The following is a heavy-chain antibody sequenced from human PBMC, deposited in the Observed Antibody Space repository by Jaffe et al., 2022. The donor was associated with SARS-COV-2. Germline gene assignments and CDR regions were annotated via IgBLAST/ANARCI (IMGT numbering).Heavy chain of an antibody. J-gene: IGHJ3*02. Sequence: EVQLLESGGGLVQPGGSLRLSCAASGFTFSSYAMSWVRQAPGKGLEWVSAISGSGGSTYYADSVKGRFTISRDNSKNTLYLQMNSLRAEDTAVYYCAKFYDSSGYYLRGEDAFDIWGQGTMVTVSS. V-gene: IGHV3-23*01. CDR2: ISGSGGST. CDR3: AKFYDSSGYYLRGEDAFDI. CDR1: GFTFSSYA. D-gene: IGHD3-22*01.